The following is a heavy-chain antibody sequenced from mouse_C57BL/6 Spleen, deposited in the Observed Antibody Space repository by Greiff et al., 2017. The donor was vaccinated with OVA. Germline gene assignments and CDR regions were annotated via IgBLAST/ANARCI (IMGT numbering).Heavy chain of an antibody. D-gene: IGHD1-1*01. V-gene: IGHV5-4*03. J-gene: IGHJ2*01. CDR3: ARVGSSLYYFDY. Sequence: EVKLQESGGGLVKPGGSLKLSCAASGFTFSSYAMSWVRQTPEKRLEWVATISDGGSYTYYPDNVKGRVTISRDNAKNNLYLQMSHLKSEDTAMYYCARVGSSLYYFDYWGQGTTLTVSS. CDR1: GFTFSSYA. CDR2: ISDGGSYT.